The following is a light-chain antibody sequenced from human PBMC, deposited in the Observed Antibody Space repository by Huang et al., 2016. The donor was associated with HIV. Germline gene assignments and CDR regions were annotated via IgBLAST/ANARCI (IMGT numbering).Light chain of an antibody. V-gene: IGKV3-15*01. Sequence: ETEMTQFPATLSVSPGESATLSCRASQSVSTNLAWYQQKPGQAPRLLIYAASTRATGIPGRFGGSGSGTEFTLTISSLQSEDFAIYYCLQYNTWPKTFGQGTKVDFK. J-gene: IGKJ1*01. CDR3: LQYNTWPKT. CDR2: AAS. CDR1: QSVSTN.